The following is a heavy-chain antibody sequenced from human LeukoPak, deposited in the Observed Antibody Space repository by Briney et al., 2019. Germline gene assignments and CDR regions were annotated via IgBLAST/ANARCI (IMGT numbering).Heavy chain of an antibody. D-gene: IGHD3-22*01. CDR2: IYTSGST. CDR1: GGSISSGSYY. Sequence: SQTLSLTCTVSGGSISSGSYYWSWIRQPAGKGLEWIGRIYTSGSTNYNPSLESRVTISVDTSKNQFSLKLSSVTAADTAVYYCARVVEGYYDSSGYYYYFDYWGQGTLVTVSS. J-gene: IGHJ4*02. CDR3: ARVVEGYYDSSGYYYYFDY. V-gene: IGHV4-61*02.